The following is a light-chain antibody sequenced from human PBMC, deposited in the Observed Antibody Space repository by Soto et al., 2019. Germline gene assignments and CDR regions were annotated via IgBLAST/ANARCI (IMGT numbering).Light chain of an antibody. V-gene: IGKV3-15*01. CDR3: QQYNNWRPYT. CDR2: GAS. J-gene: IGKJ2*01. Sequence: EIVMTQSPATLSVSPGERATLSCRASQRIRSNLAWYQRRPGQAPRLLIYGASARATGIPARFSGSGSGTEFTLTISSLQFEDFAVYYCQQYNNWRPYTFGQGTKVEIK. CDR1: QRIRSN.